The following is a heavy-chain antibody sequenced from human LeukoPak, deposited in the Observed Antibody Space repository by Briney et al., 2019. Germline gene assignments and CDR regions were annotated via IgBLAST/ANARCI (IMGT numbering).Heavy chain of an antibody. CDR1: GGTFSSYA. CDR3: ARVEFISGYSHVY. D-gene: IGHD3-22*01. V-gene: IGHV1-8*02. J-gene: IGHJ4*02. Sequence: SVKVSCKASGGTFSSYAISWVRQATGQGLEWMGWMNPNSGNTGYAQKFQGRVTMTRSIFISTAYMELSSLRSEDTAVYYCARVEFISGYSHVYWGQGTLVTVSS. CDR2: MNPNSGNT.